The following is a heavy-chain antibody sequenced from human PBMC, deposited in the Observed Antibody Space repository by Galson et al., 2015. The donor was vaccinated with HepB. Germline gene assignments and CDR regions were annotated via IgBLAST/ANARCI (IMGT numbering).Heavy chain of an antibody. V-gene: IGHV3-30*18. CDR1: GFTFSSHG. Sequence: SLRLSCAASGFTFSSHGMHWVRQAPGKGLEWVAVILYDGSNKYYADSVKGRFTISRDNSKDTLYLHMNSLRAEDTAVYYCAKGPYDILTGYHEMDYWGQGTLVTVSS. J-gene: IGHJ4*02. D-gene: IGHD3-9*01. CDR3: AKGPYDILTGYHEMDY. CDR2: ILYDGSNK.